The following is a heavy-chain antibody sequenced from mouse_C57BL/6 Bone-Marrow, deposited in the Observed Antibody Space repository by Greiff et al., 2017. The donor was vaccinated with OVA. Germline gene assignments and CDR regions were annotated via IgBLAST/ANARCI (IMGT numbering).Heavy chain of an antibody. CDR1: GFTFSDYY. V-gene: IGHV5-16*01. D-gene: IGHD2-1*01. J-gene: IGHJ1*03. CDR2: INYDGSST. CDR3: ARDLGNYVWYFDV. Sequence: EVQLVESEGGLVQPGSSMKLSCTASGFTFSDYYMAWVRQVPEKGLEWVANINYDGSSTYYLDSLKSRFIISRDNAKNILYLQMSSLKSEDTATYYCARDLGNYVWYFDVWGTGTTVTVSS.